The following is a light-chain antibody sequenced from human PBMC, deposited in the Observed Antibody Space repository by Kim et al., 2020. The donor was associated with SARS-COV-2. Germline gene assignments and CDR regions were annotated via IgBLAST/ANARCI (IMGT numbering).Light chain of an antibody. CDR2: DVS. CDR3: CSYAGRYTWV. CDR1: SDDVGGYNY. Sequence: QSALTQPRSVYGSPGQSVTISCTGTSDDVGGYNYVSWYQHLPGKVPKLMIYDVSERPTGVPDRFSGSKSGNTASLTISGLQAEDEADYYCCSYAGRYTWVFGGGTQLTVL. V-gene: IGLV2-11*01. J-gene: IGLJ3*02.